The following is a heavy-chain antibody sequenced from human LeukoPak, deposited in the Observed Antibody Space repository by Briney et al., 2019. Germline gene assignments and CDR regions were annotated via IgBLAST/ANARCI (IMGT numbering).Heavy chain of an antibody. CDR3: AKDADSSGWYWLGSYYGMDV. Sequence: GGSLRLSCAASGFTFSSYAMSWVRQAPGKGLEWVSAISGSGGSTYYADSVKGRFTISRDNSKNTLYLQMNGLRAEDTAVYYCAKDADSSGWYWLGSYYGMDVWGQGTTVTVSS. CDR2: ISGSGGST. V-gene: IGHV3-23*01. CDR1: GFTFSSYA. J-gene: IGHJ6*02. D-gene: IGHD6-19*01.